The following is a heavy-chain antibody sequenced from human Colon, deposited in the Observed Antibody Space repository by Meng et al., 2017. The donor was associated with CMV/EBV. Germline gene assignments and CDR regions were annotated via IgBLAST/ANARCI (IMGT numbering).Heavy chain of an antibody. Sequence: GGSLRLSCAASGFTFGSYAMSWVRQAPGKGLEWVSGISGSGGITYYADSVKGRFTISRDNSKNTLYLQMNSLRAEDTAVYYCAKGDGYNYDNWFDPWGQGTLVTVSS. D-gene: IGHD5-24*01. CDR1: GFTFGSYA. J-gene: IGHJ5*02. CDR2: ISGSGGIT. CDR3: AKGDGYNYDNWFDP. V-gene: IGHV3-23*01.